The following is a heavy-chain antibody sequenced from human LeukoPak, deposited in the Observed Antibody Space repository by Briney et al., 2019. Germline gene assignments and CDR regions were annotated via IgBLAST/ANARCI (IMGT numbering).Heavy chain of an antibody. V-gene: IGHV1-18*01. CDR2: ISVYNGNT. CDR1: GYTFTSYG. Sequence: VASVKVSCKASGYTFTSYGLSWVRQAPGQGLEWMGWISVYNGNTNYAQKLQGRVTMTTDTSTSTAYMELRSLRSDDTAVYYCARAPYSSGGGAFDIWGQGTMVTVSS. D-gene: IGHD6-19*01. J-gene: IGHJ3*02. CDR3: ARAPYSSGGGAFDI.